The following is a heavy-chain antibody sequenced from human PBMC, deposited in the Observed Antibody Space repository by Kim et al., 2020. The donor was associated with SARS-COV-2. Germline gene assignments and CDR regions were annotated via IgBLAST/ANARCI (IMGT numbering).Heavy chain of an antibody. Sequence: SETLSLTCTVSGGSVNNYYWSWIRQPPGKGLEWIGYVYYNGNTKYNPSLKRRVSMSIDGSKNHFSRELTSVSAADTAVYYCATYAAPTGPNWFDPWGQGALVTVSS. CDR2: VYYNGNT. CDR1: GGSVNNYY. V-gene: IGHV4-59*02. J-gene: IGHJ5*02. CDR3: ATYAAPTGPNWFDP. D-gene: IGHD1-1*01.